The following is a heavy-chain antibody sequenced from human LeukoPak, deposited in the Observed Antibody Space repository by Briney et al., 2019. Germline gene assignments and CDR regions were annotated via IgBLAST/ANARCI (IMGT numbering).Heavy chain of an antibody. V-gene: IGHV3-20*04. CDR2: IIWNGTST. CDR1: GFTFDDYA. CDR3: ARIGLRFLEWFREDYYYYYMDV. J-gene: IGHJ6*03. Sequence: PGGSLRLSCAASGFTFDDYAMSWVRQAPGKGLEWVSGIIWNGTSTGYADSVKGRFTISRDNAENSLYLQMNSLRAEDTALYYCARIGLRFLEWFREDYYYYYMDVWGKGTTVTVSS. D-gene: IGHD3-3*01.